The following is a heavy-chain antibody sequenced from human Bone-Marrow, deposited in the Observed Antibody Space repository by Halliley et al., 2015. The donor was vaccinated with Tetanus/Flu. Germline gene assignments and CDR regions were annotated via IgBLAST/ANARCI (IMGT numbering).Heavy chain of an antibody. J-gene: IGHJ4*02. V-gene: IGHV4-59*01. CDR2: IRYSGNP. D-gene: IGHD1-1*01. CDR3: VRANRATTGGY. Sequence: EWFGYIRYSGNPNYNPSLGSRVTISVDTSKNQFSLNLRSVTAADTAVYYCVRANRATTGGYWGQGTLVTVSS.